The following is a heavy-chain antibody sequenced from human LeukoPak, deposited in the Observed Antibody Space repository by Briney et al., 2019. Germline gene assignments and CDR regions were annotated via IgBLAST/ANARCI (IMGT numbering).Heavy chain of an antibody. V-gene: IGHV4-39*01. CDR3: ARGLYYGSGSYYMSPPVYFDY. CDR1: GGSISSSSYY. CDR2: IYYSGST. J-gene: IGHJ4*02. D-gene: IGHD3-10*01. Sequence: PSETLSLTCTVSGGSISSSSYYWGWIRQPPGKGLEWIGSIYYSGSTYYNPSLKSRVTISVDTSKNQFSLKLSSVTAADTAVYYCARGLYYGSGSYYMSPPVYFDYWGQGTLVTVSS.